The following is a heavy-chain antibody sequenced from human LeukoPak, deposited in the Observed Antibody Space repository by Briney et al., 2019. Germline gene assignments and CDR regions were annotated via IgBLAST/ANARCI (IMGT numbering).Heavy chain of an antibody. V-gene: IGHV3-48*01. CDR3: ARDDGGYLTYYFDY. CDR2: ISSSSSTI. J-gene: IGHJ4*02. CDR1: GFTFSSYS. Sequence: GGSLRLSCAASGFTFSSYSMNWVRQAPGKGLEWVSYISSSSSTIYYADSVKGRFTISRDNAKNSLYLQMNSLRAEDTAVYYCARDDGGYLTYYFDYWGQGTLVTVSS. D-gene: IGHD3-22*01.